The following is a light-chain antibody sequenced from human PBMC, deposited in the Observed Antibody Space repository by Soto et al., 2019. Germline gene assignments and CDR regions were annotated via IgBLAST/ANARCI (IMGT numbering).Light chain of an antibody. J-gene: IGKJ1*01. Sequence: IVLTQSPATLSLSPGERATLSCRASQSVSRYLAWYQQQPGQAARMLISGASNRATGRPARFSGSGSGTDFTLTISSLEPEDFAVYYCQQRSNWPRTFGQGTKVDIK. CDR1: QSVSRY. CDR2: GAS. CDR3: QQRSNWPRT. V-gene: IGKV3-11*01.